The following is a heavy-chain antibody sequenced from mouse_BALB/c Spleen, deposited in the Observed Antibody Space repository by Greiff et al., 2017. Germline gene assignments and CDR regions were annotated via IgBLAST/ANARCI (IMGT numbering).Heavy chain of an antibody. D-gene: IGHD1-1*01. Sequence: EVKLVESGGGLVQPGGSLKLSCAASGFTFSSYTMSWVRQTPEKRLEWVAYISNGGGSTYYPDTVKGRFTISRDNAKNTLYLQMSSLKSEDTAMYYCARQGSYYGSSWDWYFDVWGAGTTVTVSS. J-gene: IGHJ1*01. CDR3: ARQGSYYGSSWDWYFDV. CDR1: GFTFSSYT. V-gene: IGHV5-12-2*01. CDR2: ISNGGGST.